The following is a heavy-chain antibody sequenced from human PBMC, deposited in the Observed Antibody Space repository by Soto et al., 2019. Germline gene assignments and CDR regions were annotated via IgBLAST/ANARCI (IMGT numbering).Heavy chain of an antibody. J-gene: IGHJ6*02. D-gene: IGHD3-16*01. CDR2: IRIDSNHI. CDR1: GFIFTSYS. Sequence: ESGGGLVQPGGSLRLSCAASGFIFTSYSMNWVRQAPGKGLEWLSYIRIDSNHIGYADSVRGRFTISSDIAKNSLYLQMNSLRFEDTAVYYCARGETYLGVWGQGTTVTVSS. V-gene: IGHV3-48*01. CDR3: ARGETYLGV.